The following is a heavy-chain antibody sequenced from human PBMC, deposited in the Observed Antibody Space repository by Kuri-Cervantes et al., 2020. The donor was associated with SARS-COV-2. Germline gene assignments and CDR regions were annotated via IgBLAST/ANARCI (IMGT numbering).Heavy chain of an antibody. J-gene: IGHJ4*02. CDR3: ARGGGGSSWYFDY. CDR2: IYYSGST. Sequence: SATLSLTCTVSGGSVSSGSYYWSWIRQPPGKGLEWIGYIYYSGSTNYNPSLKSRVTISVDTSKNQFSLKLSSVTAADTAVYYCARGGGGSSWYFDYWGQGTLVTVSS. V-gene: IGHV4-61*01. CDR1: GGSVSSGSYY. D-gene: IGHD6-13*01.